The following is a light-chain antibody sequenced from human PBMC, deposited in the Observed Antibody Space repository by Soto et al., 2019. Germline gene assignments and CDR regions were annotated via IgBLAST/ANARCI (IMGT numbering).Light chain of an antibody. CDR1: QTITRN. V-gene: IGKV1-39*01. Sequence: DIQMTQSPSSLSASVGDRVTIPCRASQTITRNLNWYQQKPGTAPKLIIYAASSLQSGVPSRFSGSGSGTDFTLAISSLQPEDVATYYCQQSDSIPITFGQGTRLEI. CDR3: QQSDSIPIT. J-gene: IGKJ5*01. CDR2: AAS.